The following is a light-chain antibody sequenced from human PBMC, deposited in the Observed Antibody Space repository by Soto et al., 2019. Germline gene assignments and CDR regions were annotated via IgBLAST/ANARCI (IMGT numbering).Light chain of an antibody. CDR2: DSN. CDR1: SSNIGNNY. J-gene: IGLJ2*01. Sequence: QSVLTQPPSVSAAPGQTVTISCSGSSSNIGNNYVSSYQQLPGTAPKLLIYDSNKRPSGIPDRFSGSKSGTSATLGITGLQTGDEADYYCGTWDSSLSAVVFGGGTKLTVL. CDR3: GTWDSSLSAVV. V-gene: IGLV1-51*01.